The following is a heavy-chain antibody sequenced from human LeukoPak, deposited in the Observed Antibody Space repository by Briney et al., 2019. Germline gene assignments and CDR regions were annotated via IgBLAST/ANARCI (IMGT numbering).Heavy chain of an antibody. Sequence: GGSLRLSCAASGFTFTSYSMNWVRQAPGKGLEWVSSMSSSSRYIYYADSVKGRFTISRDTAKNSLYLQMNSLRAEDTAVYYCARGGSAWELHIDYWGQGTLVTVSS. CDR1: GFTFTSYS. CDR3: ARGGSAWELHIDY. J-gene: IGHJ4*02. CDR2: MSSSSRYI. V-gene: IGHV3-21*01. D-gene: IGHD3-10*01.